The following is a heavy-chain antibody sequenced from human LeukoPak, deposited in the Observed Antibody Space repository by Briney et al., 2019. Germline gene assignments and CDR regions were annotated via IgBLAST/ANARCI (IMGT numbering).Heavy chain of an antibody. D-gene: IGHD2-15*01. CDR2: ISGSGGST. V-gene: IGHV3-23*01. CDR1: GFTFSTYA. J-gene: IGHJ4*02. CDR3: AKDRAVVAATLIFDY. Sequence: PGASLRLSCAASGFTFSTYAMSWVRQAPGQGLEWVSTISGSGGSTYYADSVKGRFTISRDNSKNTLYLQMNSLRAEDTAVYFCAKDRAVVAATLIFDYWGQGTLVTVSS.